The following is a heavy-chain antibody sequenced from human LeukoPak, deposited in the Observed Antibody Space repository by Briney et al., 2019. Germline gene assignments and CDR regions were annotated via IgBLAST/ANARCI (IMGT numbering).Heavy chain of an antibody. D-gene: IGHD6-19*01. J-gene: IGHJ4*02. V-gene: IGHV1-2*02. CDR2: ISPRSGDT. CDR3: SRGAPTIAMTGTGLDY. Sequence: ASVTVSFKASGYSFTDYYMHWVRQAPGQGLEWMGWISPRSGDTSYAQKFQGRVTMTRDTSINTAYMEVSGLRSDDTAVYYCSRGAPTIAMTGTGLDYWGQGTLVAVS. CDR1: GYSFTDYY.